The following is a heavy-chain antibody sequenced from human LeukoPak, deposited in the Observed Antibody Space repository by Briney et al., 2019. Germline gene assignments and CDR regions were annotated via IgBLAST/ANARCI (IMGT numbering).Heavy chain of an antibody. J-gene: IGHJ4*02. D-gene: IGHD5-24*01. CDR2: IYYSGST. CDR1: GGTISSYY. Sequence: SETLSLTCTVSGGTISSYYWSWIRQPPGKGLEWIGYIYYSGSTNYNPSLKSRVTISVDTSKNQSSLKLSSVTAADTAVYYCTRVDGYNYPIDYWGQGTLVTVSS. CDR3: TRVDGYNYPIDY. V-gene: IGHV4-59*01.